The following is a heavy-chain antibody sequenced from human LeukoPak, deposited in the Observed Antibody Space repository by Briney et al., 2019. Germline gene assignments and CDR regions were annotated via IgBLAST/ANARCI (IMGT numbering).Heavy chain of an antibody. CDR3: ARGIHYYDSSGIEGYFDY. D-gene: IGHD3-22*01. J-gene: IGHJ4*02. V-gene: IGHV1-69*04. CDR1: GGTFSSYA. Sequence: SVKVSCKASGGTFSSYAISWVRPAPGQGLEWMGRIIPILGIANYAQKFQGRVTITADKSTSTAYMELSSLRSEDTAVYYCARGIHYYDSSGIEGYFDYWGQGTLVTVSS. CDR2: IIPILGIA.